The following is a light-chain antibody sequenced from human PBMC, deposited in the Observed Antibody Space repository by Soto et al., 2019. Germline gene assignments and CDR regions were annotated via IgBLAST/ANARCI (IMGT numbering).Light chain of an antibody. Sequence: QSVLTQPPSVSGAPGQRVTISCTGSSSNIGAGYDVHWYLQVPGTAPKLLVYTHNNRPSGVPDRFSGSTSGTSASLAITGLQSEDEADYYCQLWDSSSDHVVFGGGTKLTVL. CDR3: QLWDSSSDHVV. J-gene: IGLJ2*01. CDR1: SSNIGAGYD. V-gene: IGLV1-40*01. CDR2: THN.